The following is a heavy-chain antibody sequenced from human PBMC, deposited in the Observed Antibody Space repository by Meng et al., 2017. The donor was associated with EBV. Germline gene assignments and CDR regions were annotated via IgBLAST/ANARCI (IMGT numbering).Heavy chain of an antibody. CDR1: GGTFRSDA. CDR3: ASESGRGFTPDY. V-gene: IGHV1-69*01. D-gene: IGHD3-10*01. CDR2: LIPMSDAP. Sequence: GQLVQSGGEVKKPGSSVKVSCKTSGGTFRSDAVSWVRQAPGQGLEWMGGLIPMSDAPHYAQKFQGRVTMTADESTNTHYMDLSGLRFEDTAVYYCASESGRGFTPDYWGQGTLVTVSS. J-gene: IGHJ4*02.